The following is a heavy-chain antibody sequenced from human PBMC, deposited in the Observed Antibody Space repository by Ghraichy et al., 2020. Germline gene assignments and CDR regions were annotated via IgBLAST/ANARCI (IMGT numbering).Heavy chain of an antibody. D-gene: IGHD1/OR15-1a*01. J-gene: IGHJ6*02. V-gene: IGHV4-30-2*01. CDR2: IYPSGST. Sequence: SETLSLTCAVSGASISGGCCSWNWLRQPPGKGLEWIVYIYPSGSTYTNPSLTSRVTISIARSKNHFFLKPNSVTAADTAGYYCAREWNNAVGMDVWGQGTTGTVS. CDR3: AREWNNAVGMDV. CDR1: GASISGGCCS.